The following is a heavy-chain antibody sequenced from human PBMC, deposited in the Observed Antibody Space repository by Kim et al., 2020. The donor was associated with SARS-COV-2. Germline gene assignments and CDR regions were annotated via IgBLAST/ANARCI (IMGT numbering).Heavy chain of an antibody. J-gene: IGHJ2*01. CDR3: ARQLWSYWYFDL. D-gene: IGHD5-18*01. Sequence: SETLSLTCAVYGGSFSGYYWSWIRQPPGKGLEWIGEINHSGSTNYNPFLKSRVTISVDTSKNQFSLKLSSVTAADTAVYYCARQLWSYWYFDLWGRGTLVTVSS. V-gene: IGHV4-34*01. CDR2: INHSGST. CDR1: GGSFSGYY.